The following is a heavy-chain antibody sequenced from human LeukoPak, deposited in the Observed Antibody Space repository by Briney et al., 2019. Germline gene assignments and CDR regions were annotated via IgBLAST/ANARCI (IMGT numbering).Heavy chain of an antibody. J-gene: IGHJ4*02. Sequence: ASVTVSCKASGYTFTVYYMHWLWQPPGQGLDWMEWINPKSGGTNYAQKFQGRVTMTRDTSISTAYMELNRLRSDDTAVYYCARPDIGMADLDYWRQGTLVTVSS. CDR3: ARPDIGMADLDY. CDR2: INPKSGGT. V-gene: IGHV1-2*02. D-gene: IGHD6-19*01. CDR1: GYTFTVYY.